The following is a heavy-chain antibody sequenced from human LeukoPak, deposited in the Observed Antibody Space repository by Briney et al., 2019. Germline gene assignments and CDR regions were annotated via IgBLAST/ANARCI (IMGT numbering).Heavy chain of an antibody. Sequence: PSETLSLTCAVYGGSFSGYYWSWIRQPPGKGLEWIGEINHSGSTNYNPSLKSRVTISVDTSKNQFSLKLSSVTAADTAVYYCARLGPSSSWYARDYWGQGTLVTVSS. CDR1: GGSFSGYY. CDR3: ARLGPSSSWYARDY. CDR2: INHSGST. V-gene: IGHV4-34*01. D-gene: IGHD6-13*01. J-gene: IGHJ4*02.